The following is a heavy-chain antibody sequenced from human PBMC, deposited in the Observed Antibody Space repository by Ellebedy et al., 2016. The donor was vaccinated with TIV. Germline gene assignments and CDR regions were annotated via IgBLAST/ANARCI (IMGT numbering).Heavy chain of an antibody. V-gene: IGHV5-10-1*01. Sequence: PGGSLRLSCKGSGYIFTNYWISWVRQMPGKGLGWMGRFDPSDSYTDYSPSFQGHVSISADTSINTASLQWSSLKASDTAMYYCARHTPEDWFDPWGQGTLVTVSS. J-gene: IGHJ5*02. CDR1: GYIFTNYW. D-gene: IGHD2-2*02. CDR2: FDPSDSYT. CDR3: ARHTPEDWFDP.